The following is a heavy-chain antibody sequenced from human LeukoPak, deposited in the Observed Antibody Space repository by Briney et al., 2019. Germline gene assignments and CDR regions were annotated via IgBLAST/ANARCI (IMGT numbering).Heavy chain of an antibody. Sequence: GGSLRLSCAASGFTFSSYSMNWVRQAPGKGLVWVSQINSDGSSTNYADSVKGGFTIYRDNAKNILYLQMNSLRAEDTAVYYCARTDYCTPTSCNYASFWGQGTVVTVSS. D-gene: IGHD2-2*01. J-gene: IGHJ3*01. CDR2: INSDGSST. V-gene: IGHV3-74*01. CDR1: GFTFSSYS. CDR3: ARTDYCTPTSCNYASF.